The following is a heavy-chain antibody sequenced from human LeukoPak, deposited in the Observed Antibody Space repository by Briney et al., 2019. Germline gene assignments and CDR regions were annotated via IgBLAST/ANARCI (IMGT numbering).Heavy chain of an antibody. CDR2: MNPNSGDS. J-gene: IGHJ3*02. D-gene: IGHD6-13*01. V-gene: IGHV1-8*01. CDR3: ARATSFIAAAEATDAFDI. Sequence: ASVKVSCKASGYTFTNSDINWVRQATGQGLEWMGWMNPNSGDSGNIQKFQGRVTMTRDTSINTAYMELSSLRSEDTAVYYCARATSFIAAAEATDAFDIWGQGTMVTVSS. CDR1: GYTFTNSD.